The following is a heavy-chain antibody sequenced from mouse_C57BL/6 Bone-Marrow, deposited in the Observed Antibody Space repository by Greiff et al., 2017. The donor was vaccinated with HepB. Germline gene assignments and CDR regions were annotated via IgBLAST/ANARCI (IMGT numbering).Heavy chain of an antibody. CDR1: GFTFSDYG. CDR2: ISSGSSTI. D-gene: IGHD1-1*01. V-gene: IGHV5-17*01. J-gene: IGHJ1*03. CDR3: ARNYYGSSFYWYFDV. Sequence: EVKLMESGGGLVKPGGSLKLSCAASGFTFSDYGMHWVRQAPEKGLEWVAYISSGSSTIYYADTVKGRFTISRDNAKNTLFLQMTSLRSEDTAMYYFARNYYGSSFYWYFDVWGTGTTVTVSS.